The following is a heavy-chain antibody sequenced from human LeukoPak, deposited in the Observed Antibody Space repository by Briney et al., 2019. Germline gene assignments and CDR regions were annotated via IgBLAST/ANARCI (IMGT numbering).Heavy chain of an antibody. Sequence: SALAEECISWVGQFLRKGLEWVSGINWSGGSTGYADPLRGRFTISRDNAKNSLYLQMDSLRAEDTALYYCARAPITSPFYFDYWGQGTLVTVSS. V-gene: IGHV3-20*03. CDR2: INWSGGST. D-gene: IGHD2-2*01. CDR3: ARAPITSPFYFDY. J-gene: IGHJ4*02. CDR1: SALAEEC.